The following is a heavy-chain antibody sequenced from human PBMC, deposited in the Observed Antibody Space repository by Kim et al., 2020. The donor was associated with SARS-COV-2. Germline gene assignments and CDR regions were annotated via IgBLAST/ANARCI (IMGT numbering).Heavy chain of an antibody. V-gene: IGHV3-23*01. CDR1: GFTFRNSA. CDR2: IFGSGSGT. Sequence: GGSLRLSCAASGFTFRNSAMSWVRQAPGKGLEWVSGIFGSGSGTYYADSVKGRFTISRDNSQSTLYLQMNNLRAEDTAVYYCARLLHITTVTLYWYFDLWGRGTLVTVSS. J-gene: IGHJ2*01. D-gene: IGHD2-21*01. CDR3: ARLLHITTVTLYWYFDL.